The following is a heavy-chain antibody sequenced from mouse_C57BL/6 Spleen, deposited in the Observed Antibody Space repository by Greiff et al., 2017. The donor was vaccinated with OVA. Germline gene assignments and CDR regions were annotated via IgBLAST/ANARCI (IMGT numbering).Heavy chain of an antibody. CDR3: ARSHYGNEMDY. CDR2: IYPGSGST. Sequence: QVQLQQPGAELVKPGASVKMSCKASGYTFTSYWITWVKQRPGQGLEWIGDIYPGSGSTNYNEKFKSKATLTVDTSSSTAYMQLSSLTSEDSTVYYCARSHYGNEMDYWGQGTSVTVSS. V-gene: IGHV1-55*01. D-gene: IGHD2-1*01. J-gene: IGHJ4*01. CDR1: GYTFTSYW.